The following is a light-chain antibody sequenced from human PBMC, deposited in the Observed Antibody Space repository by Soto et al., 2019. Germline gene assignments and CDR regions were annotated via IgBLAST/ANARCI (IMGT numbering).Light chain of an antibody. CDR2: DAS. CDR1: QVISYY. V-gene: IGKV1-27*01. CDR3: QKYNGEFA. Sequence: DIQMTQSPSSLSASVGDRVTITCRASQVISYYLAWYQQKPGKGPKLLIYDASTLQSGVPSRFSGSGSGTDFTLTISSLQPEDVATYYCQKYNGEFAFGPGTKVDIK. J-gene: IGKJ3*01.